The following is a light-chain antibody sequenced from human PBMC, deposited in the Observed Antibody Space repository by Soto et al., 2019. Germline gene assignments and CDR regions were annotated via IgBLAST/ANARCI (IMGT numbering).Light chain of an antibody. CDR1: QSLRSTS. V-gene: IGKV3-20*01. CDR2: GAS. Sequence: VLMTQSPDTLSLSPGERATLSCRASQSLRSTSLAWYQQKPGQAPRLLIYGASNRASGVPVRFSGSGSGTDFTLTITRLEPEDFALYYCQQYGGSPITFGLGTLL. J-gene: IGKJ5*01. CDR3: QQYGGSPIT.